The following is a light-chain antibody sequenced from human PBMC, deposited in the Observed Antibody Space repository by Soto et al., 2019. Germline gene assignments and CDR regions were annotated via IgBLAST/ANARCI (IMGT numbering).Light chain of an antibody. J-gene: IGKJ4*01. CDR2: AAS. CDR3: QQLNTYPLT. CDR1: QGISSY. Sequence: DIQLTQSPSFLSASVGDRVTITCRASQGISSYLDWYQQKPGKAPKLLIYAASSLQGGVPSRFSGSGSETEFTLTISSLQPEDFATYYCQQLNTYPLTFGGGTKVEIK. V-gene: IGKV1-9*01.